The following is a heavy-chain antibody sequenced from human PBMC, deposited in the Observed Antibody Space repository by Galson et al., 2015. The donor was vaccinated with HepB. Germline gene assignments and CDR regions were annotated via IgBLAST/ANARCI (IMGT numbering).Heavy chain of an antibody. CDR1: GFTFSSYA. D-gene: IGHD4-17*01. Sequence: SLRLSCAASGFTFSSYAMSWVRQAPGKGLVWVSRIGTDGTGTRYADSVKGRFTISRDNAKNTVYLQMNSLRAEDTAVYYCATFRRTVTTDFDYWGQGTLVTVSS. CDR2: IGTDGTGT. J-gene: IGHJ4*02. CDR3: ATFRRTVTTDFDY. V-gene: IGHV3-74*01.